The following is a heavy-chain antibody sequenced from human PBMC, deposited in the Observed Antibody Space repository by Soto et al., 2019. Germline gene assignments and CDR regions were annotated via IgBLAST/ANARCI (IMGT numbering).Heavy chain of an antibody. CDR3: ARVTMIVVVITKADY. V-gene: IGHV3-23*01. Sequence: GGSLRLSCAASGFTFSSYAMSWVRQAPGKGLEWVSAISGSGGSTYYADSVKGRFTISRDNSKNTLYLQMNSLRAEDTAVYYCARVTMIVVVITKADYWGQGTLVTVSS. J-gene: IGHJ4*02. D-gene: IGHD3-22*01. CDR2: ISGSGGST. CDR1: GFTFSSYA.